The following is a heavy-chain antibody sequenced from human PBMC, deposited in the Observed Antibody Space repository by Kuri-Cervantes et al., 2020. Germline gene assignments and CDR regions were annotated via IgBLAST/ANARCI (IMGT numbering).Heavy chain of an antibody. Sequence: SETLSLTCTVSGGSISSGSYYWSWIRQPAGKGLEWIGRIYTSGSTNYNPSLKSRVTISVDTSKNQFSLKLSSVTAADTAVYYCARAPFMTNWFDPWGQGTLVTVSS. D-gene: IGHD2-21*02. V-gene: IGHV4-61*02. J-gene: IGHJ5*02. CDR1: GGSISSGSYY. CDR3: ARAPFMTNWFDP. CDR2: IYTSGST.